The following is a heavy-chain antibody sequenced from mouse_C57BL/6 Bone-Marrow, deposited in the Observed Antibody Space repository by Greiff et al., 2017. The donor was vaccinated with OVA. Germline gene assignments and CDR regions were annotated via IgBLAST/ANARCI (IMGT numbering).Heavy chain of an antibody. D-gene: IGHD2-4*01. CDR3: ARHYYDYDVDY. CDR2: ISSGGSYT. J-gene: IGHJ2*01. V-gene: IGHV5-6*01. Sequence: EVQRVESGGDLVKPGGSLKLSCAASGFTFSSYGMSWVRQTPDKRLEWVATISSGGSYTYYPDSVKGRFTISRDNAKNTLYLQMSSLKSEDTAMYYCARHYYDYDVDYWGQGTTLTVSS. CDR1: GFTFSSYG.